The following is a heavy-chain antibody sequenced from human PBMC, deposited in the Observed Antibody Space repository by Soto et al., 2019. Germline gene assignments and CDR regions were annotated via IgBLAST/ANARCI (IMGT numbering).Heavy chain of an antibody. CDR1: GYTFTSYD. Sequence: ASVKVSCKASGYTFTSYDINWVRQATGQGLEWMGWMNPNSGNTGYAQKFQGRVTMTRNTSISTAYMELSSLRSEDTAVYYCARVGKDRECSSTSCYRVFYYYYMDVWGKGTTVTVSS. CDR2: MNPNSGNT. D-gene: IGHD2-2*01. J-gene: IGHJ6*03. CDR3: ARVGKDRECSSTSCYRVFYYYYMDV. V-gene: IGHV1-8*01.